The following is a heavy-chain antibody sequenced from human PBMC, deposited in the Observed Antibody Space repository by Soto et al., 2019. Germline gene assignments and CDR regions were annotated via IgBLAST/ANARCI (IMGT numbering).Heavy chain of an antibody. D-gene: IGHD3-10*01. CDR1: GLTFSTDG. CDR3: AKSRIPHYYYGSGSSLDY. CDR2: ISYDGGNK. Sequence: QVQLVESGGGVVQPGRSLRLSCAASGLTFSTDGMHWVRQAPGKGLEWVAVISYDGGNKYYADSVKGRFTISRDNSKNTLYLQINSLRAEDPAVYYGAKSRIPHYYYGSGSSLDYWGQGPLVTVSS. J-gene: IGHJ4*02. V-gene: IGHV3-30*18.